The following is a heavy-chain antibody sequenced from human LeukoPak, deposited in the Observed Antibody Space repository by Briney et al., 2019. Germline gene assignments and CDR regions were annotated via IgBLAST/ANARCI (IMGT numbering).Heavy chain of an antibody. CDR3: ARWLMRATTRDAFDI. CDR1: GYTFTDYY. J-gene: IGHJ3*02. CDR2: INPDNGGT. D-gene: IGHD1-26*01. V-gene: IGHV1-2*02. Sequence: ASVTVTCKSSGYTFTDYYLHWVRQAPGQGLQWMAWINPDNGGTNYAQKFQGRVTLTTDTSISTAYMELSGLRSDDTAVYYCARWLMRATTRDAFDIWGQGTLVTVSS.